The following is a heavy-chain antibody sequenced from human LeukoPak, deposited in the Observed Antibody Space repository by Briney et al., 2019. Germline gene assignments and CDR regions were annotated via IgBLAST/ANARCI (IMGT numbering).Heavy chain of an antibody. CDR1: GGSISSGGYY. Sequence: PSETLSLTCTVSGGSISSGGYYWSWIRQHPGKGLEWIGYIYYSGSTYHNPSLKSRVTISVDTSKNQFSLKLSSVTAADTAVYYCAREEDGAAAAYAAYWGQGTLVTVSS. V-gene: IGHV4-31*03. D-gene: IGHD6-13*01. CDR3: AREEDGAAAAYAAY. J-gene: IGHJ4*02. CDR2: IYYSGST.